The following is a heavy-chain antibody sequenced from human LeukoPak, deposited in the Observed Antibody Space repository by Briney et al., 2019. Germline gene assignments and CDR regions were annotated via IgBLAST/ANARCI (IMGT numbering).Heavy chain of an antibody. J-gene: IGHJ4*02. Sequence: PGGSLRLSCAASGFTFSSFAMHWVRQAPGKGLEYVSTISSDGGDTYYANSVEGRFTISRDNSKNTLYLQMGSLRADDMAVYYCTREVHSGSSDYWGQGTLVTVSS. CDR3: TREVHSGSSDY. D-gene: IGHD1-26*01. CDR1: GFTFSSFA. CDR2: ISSDGGDT. V-gene: IGHV3-64*01.